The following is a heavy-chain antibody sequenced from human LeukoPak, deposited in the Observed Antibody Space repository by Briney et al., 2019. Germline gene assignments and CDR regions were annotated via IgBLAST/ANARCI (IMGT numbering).Heavy chain of an antibody. J-gene: IGHJ4*02. D-gene: IGHD1-26*01. CDR1: GFSISTYW. V-gene: IGHV3-74*01. Sequence: GGSLRLSCVASGFSISTYWMHWVRQAPGKGLVWVSRINPYGSSTNYADSVKGRFTISRDSARNTVYLQMNSLRADDTAVYYCARGNSGSSGLWDSWGQGTLVTV. CDR2: INPYGSST. CDR3: ARGNSGSSGLWDS.